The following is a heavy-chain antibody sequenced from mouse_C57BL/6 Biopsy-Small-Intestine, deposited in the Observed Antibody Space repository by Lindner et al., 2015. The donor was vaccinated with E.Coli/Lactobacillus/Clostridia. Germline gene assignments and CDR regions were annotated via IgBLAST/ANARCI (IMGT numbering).Heavy chain of an antibody. CDR2: INAGNGDT. CDR3: ARESADYDFFTGFVD. Sequence: SVKVSCKVSGDTFLTYGVHWVRQAPGQRLEWMGWINAGNGDTNYSPKFQGRVTITGDTSATTAYMELSSLTSEDTAVYYCARESADYDFFTGFVDWGQGTLVTVS. CDR1: GDTFLTYG. V-gene: IGHV1-84*02. J-gene: IGHJ3*01. D-gene: IGHD2-4*01.